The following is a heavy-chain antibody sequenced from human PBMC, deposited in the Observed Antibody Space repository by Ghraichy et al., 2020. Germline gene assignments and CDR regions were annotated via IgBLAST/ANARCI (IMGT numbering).Heavy chain of an antibody. CDR3: ARGPLGVVATIFDY. CDR2: INPNSGGT. V-gene: IGHV1-2*02. Sequence: ASVKVSCKASGYTFTGYYMHWVRQAPGQGLEWMGWINPNSGGTNYAQKFQGRVTMTRDTSISTAYMELSRLRSDDTAVYYCARGPLGVVATIFDYWGQGTLVTVSS. CDR1: GYTFTGYY. D-gene: IGHD5-12*01. J-gene: IGHJ4*02.